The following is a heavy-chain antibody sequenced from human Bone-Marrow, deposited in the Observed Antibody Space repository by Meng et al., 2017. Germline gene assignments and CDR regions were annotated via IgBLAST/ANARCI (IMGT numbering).Heavy chain of an antibody. CDR2: ISSSSSYI. V-gene: IGHV3-21*01. J-gene: IGHJ6*02. CDR3: ARDPIYDFWSDYYHTIPYYYYYGMDV. D-gene: IGHD3-3*01. Sequence: GESLKISCAASGFTFSSYSMNWVRQAPGKGLEWVSSISSSSSYIYYADSVKGRFTISRDNAKNSLYLQMNSLRAEDTAVYYCARDPIYDFWSDYYHTIPYYYYYGMDVWGQGNTVNGAS. CDR1: GFTFSSYS.